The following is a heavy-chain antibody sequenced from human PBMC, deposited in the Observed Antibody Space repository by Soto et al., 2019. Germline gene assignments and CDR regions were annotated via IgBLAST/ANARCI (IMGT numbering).Heavy chain of an antibody. CDR1: GGTFSSYA. CDR3: AREDGPYGMDV. J-gene: IGHJ6*02. CDR2: IIPIFGTA. Sequence: QVQLGQSGAEVKKPGSSVKVSCKASGGTFSSYAISWVGQAPGQGLEWMGGIIPIFGTANYAQQFQGRVTITADKSTSTAYMELSSLRSEDTAVYYCAREDGPYGMDVWGQGTTVTVSS. V-gene: IGHV1-69*06.